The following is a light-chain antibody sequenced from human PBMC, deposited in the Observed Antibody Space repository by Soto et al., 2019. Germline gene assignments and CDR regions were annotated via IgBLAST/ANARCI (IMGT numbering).Light chain of an antibody. CDR1: SSDVGGYNY. V-gene: IGLV2-14*01. CDR3: CSYTTSNTRQIV. J-gene: IGLJ1*01. Sequence: QSALTQPASVSGSPGQSITISCTGTSSDVGGYNYVSWYQQHPGKAPKFMIYDVSNRPSGVSNRFSGSKSGNTASLTISGLQAEHAADYYCCSYTTSNTRQIVFGTGTKLTVL. CDR2: DVS.